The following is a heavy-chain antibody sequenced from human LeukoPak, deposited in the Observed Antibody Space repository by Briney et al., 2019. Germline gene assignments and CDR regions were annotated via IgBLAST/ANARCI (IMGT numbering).Heavy chain of an antibody. V-gene: IGHV3-11*05. CDR3: AKDFWSGYYPTY. D-gene: IGHD3-3*01. Sequence: PGGSLRLSCAASGFTFSDYYMSWIRQAPGKGLEWVSYISSSSSYTNYADSVKGRFTISRDNAKNSLYLQMNSLRAEDTAVYYCAKDFWSGYYPTYWGQGTLVTVSS. CDR2: ISSSSSYT. CDR1: GFTFSDYY. J-gene: IGHJ4*02.